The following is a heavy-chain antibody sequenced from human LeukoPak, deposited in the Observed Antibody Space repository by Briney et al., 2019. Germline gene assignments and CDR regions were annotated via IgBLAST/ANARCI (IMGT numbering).Heavy chain of an antibody. V-gene: IGHV3-48*03. CDR3: AREGGGYCSSTSCHLAAEYFQH. CDR2: ISSSDSTI. Sequence: GGSLRLSCAASGFTFSSYEMNWVRQAPGKGLEWVSYISSSDSTIYYADSVKGRFTISRDNAKNSLYLQMNSLRAEDTAVYYCAREGGGYCSSTSCHLAAEYFQHWGQGTLVTVSS. J-gene: IGHJ1*01. D-gene: IGHD2-2*01. CDR1: GFTFSSYE.